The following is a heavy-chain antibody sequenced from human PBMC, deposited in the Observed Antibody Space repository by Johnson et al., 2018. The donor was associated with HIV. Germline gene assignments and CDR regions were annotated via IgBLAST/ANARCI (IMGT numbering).Heavy chain of an antibody. CDR1: GFTFSDYY. D-gene: IGHD3-16*01. V-gene: IGHV3-11*04. CDR3: ARGGSDVFDR. Sequence: QVQLVESGGGLVQPGGSLRLSCAASGFTFSDYYMSWIRQAPGKGLEWVSYITGSGTVVYYADSVKGRFTISRDNAKNSLYLQMNSLRADDTTVYYCARGGSDVFDRWGRGTMVTVSS. J-gene: IGHJ3*02. CDR2: ITGSGTVV.